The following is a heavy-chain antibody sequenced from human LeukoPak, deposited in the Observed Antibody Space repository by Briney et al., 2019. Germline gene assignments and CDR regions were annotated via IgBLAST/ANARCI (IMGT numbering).Heavy chain of an antibody. CDR2: IWYDGSNK. D-gene: IGHD6-19*01. CDR3: ARETVAGPYYFDY. Sequence: GRSLRLSCAASGFTFSSYGMLWVRQAPGKGLEWVAVIWYDGSNKYYADSVKGRFTISRDNSKNTLYLQMNSLRAEDTAVYYCARETVAGPYYFDYWGLGTLVTVSS. V-gene: IGHV3-33*01. CDR1: GFTFSSYG. J-gene: IGHJ4*02.